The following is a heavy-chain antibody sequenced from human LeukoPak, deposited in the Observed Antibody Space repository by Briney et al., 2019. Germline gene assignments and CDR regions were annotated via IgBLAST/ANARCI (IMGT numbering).Heavy chain of an antibody. V-gene: IGHV4-59*01. D-gene: IGHD3-22*01. CDR3: TRGSIAYYYMDG. Sequence: SATLSLTCTVSGGSISSYYWSWIRQPPGKGREWIGDIYYSGSTTYNPSLKSRVTISVDTSKNQFSLKLSSVTAADTAVYYCTRGSIAYYYMDGWGKGTTVTVSS. CDR1: GGSISSYY. CDR2: IYYSGST. J-gene: IGHJ6*03.